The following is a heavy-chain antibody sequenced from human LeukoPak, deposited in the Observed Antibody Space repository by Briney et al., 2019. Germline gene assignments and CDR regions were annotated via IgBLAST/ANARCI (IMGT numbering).Heavy chain of an antibody. V-gene: IGHV4-39*01. Sequence: SETLSLTCNVSGGSVSSSNHHWAWIRQSPGMGLEWVGTFFSTGRTSQNPDPSLKGLVTLSVDTSRNPFSLQLSSLTAANPAIFFRASNPRSSPSWLPFDNRGQGTLVTVSS. CDR3: ASNPRSSPSWLPFDN. CDR1: GGSVSSSNHH. D-gene: IGHD5-18*01. CDR2: FFSTGRT. J-gene: IGHJ4*02.